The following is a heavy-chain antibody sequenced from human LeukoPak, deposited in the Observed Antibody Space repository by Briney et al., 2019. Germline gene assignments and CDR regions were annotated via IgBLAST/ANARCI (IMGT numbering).Heavy chain of an antibody. D-gene: IGHD3-9*01. V-gene: IGHV4-39*07. CDR1: GGSISSSSYY. Sequence: SETLSLTCTVSGGSISSSSYYWGWIRQPPGKGLEWIGSIYYSGSTYYNASLKSRVTMSVDTSNNQFSLKLSSVTAADTAVYYCARVYDDILTGYYNVIRQYYFDYWGQGTLVTVSS. CDR2: IYYSGST. J-gene: IGHJ4*02. CDR3: ARVYDDILTGYYNVIRQYYFDY.